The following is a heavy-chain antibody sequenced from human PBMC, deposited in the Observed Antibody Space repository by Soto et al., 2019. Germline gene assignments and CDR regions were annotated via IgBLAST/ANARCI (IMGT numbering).Heavy chain of an antibody. V-gene: IGHV6-1*01. J-gene: IGHJ4*02. CDR2: TYYTSKWYN. CDR1: GDSVSSESAA. Sequence: SQTLSLTCAISGDSVSSESAAWNWIRQSPSRGLEWLGRTYYTSKWYNDYAVSVKSRMTISPDTSKNQFSLQLNSVTPEDTAVYFCAGGPSLTGSFFDSWGQRTPVTVSS. CDR3: AGGPSLTGSFFDS. D-gene: IGHD3-9*01.